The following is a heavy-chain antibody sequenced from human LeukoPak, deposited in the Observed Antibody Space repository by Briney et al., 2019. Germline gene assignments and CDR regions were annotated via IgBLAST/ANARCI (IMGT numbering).Heavy chain of an antibody. CDR3: AKGPTAHDAFDI. J-gene: IGHJ3*02. CDR2: ISGSGGST. CDR1: GFTFSSYA. D-gene: IGHD4-17*01. V-gene: IGHV3-23*01. Sequence: GGSLRLSCAVSGFTFSSYAMGWVRQAPGEGLEWVSAISGSGGSTYYADSVKGRFTISRDNSKNTLYLQMNSLRAEDTAVYYCAKGPTAHDAFDIWGQGTMVTVSS.